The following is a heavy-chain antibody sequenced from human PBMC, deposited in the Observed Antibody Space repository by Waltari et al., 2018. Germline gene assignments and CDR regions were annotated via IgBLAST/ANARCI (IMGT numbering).Heavy chain of an antibody. CDR2: IKQDGSEK. J-gene: IGHJ4*02. V-gene: IGHV3-7*01. CDR1: GGSISSSSYY. CDR3: ARDRNCSGGSCYSEY. D-gene: IGHD2-15*01. Sequence: LHLQESGPGLVKPSETLSLTCTVSGGSISSSSYYWGWIRQTPGKGLEWVANIKQDGSEKYYGDSVKGRFTIARDNAKNSLYLQMNSLRAEDTAVYYCARDRNCSGGSCYSEYWGQGTLVTVSS.